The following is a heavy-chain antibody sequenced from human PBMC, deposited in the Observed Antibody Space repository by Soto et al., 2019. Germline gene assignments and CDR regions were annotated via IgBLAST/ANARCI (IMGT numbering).Heavy chain of an antibody. J-gene: IGHJ6*02. Sequence: EVQLVESGGGLVQPGGSLRLSCVASGFTLSTYWMNWVRQAPGKGLEWVANIKQDESEKYYVDSVKGRFTISRDNAKNSRYLERGSLRAEDTAVYYCARGGGKSYYPSGGGRMDVWGQGTTVTVSS. D-gene: IGHD1-26*01. V-gene: IGHV3-7*01. CDR1: GFTLSTYW. CDR3: ARGGGKSYYPSGGGRMDV. CDR2: IKQDESEK.